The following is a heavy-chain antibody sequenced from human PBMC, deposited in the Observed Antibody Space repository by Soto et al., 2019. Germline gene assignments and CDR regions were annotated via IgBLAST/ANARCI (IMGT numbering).Heavy chain of an antibody. CDR3: AKEGYGDESYYYYYGMDV. J-gene: IGHJ6*02. Sequence: GGSLRLSCAASGFTFSSYAMSWVRQAPGKGLEWVSAISGSGGSTYYADSVKGRFTISRDNSKNTLYLQMNSLRAEDTAVYYCAKEGYGDESYYYYYGMDVWGQGTTVTVSS. CDR1: GFTFSSYA. D-gene: IGHD4-17*01. CDR2: ISGSGGST. V-gene: IGHV3-23*01.